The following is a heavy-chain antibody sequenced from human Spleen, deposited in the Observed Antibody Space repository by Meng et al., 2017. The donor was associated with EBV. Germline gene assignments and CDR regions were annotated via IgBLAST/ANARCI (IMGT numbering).Heavy chain of an antibody. CDR3: AQRERWGLDP. D-gene: IGHD3-16*01. Sequence: QVQLAEPGPGLVKPSGTLSLPCAVSGGSISSSNWWSWVRQTPGKGLEWIGEIYHSGSTSYNPSLESRVTIPVDKSKNQIFLKLRSVTAADTAVYYCAQRERWGLDPWGQGTLVTVSS. V-gene: IGHV4-4*02. CDR1: GGSISSSNW. J-gene: IGHJ5*02. CDR2: IYHSGST.